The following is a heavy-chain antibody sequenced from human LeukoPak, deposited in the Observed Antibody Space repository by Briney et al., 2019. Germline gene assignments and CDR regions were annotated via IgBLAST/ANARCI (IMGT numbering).Heavy chain of an antibody. J-gene: IGHJ6*02. CDR2: ISRSGTTI. CDR3: ARDSDSVAADNYYYYGMDV. V-gene: IGHV3-11*04. CDR1: GGSISSYY. D-gene: IGHD6-19*01. Sequence: LSLTCTVSGGSISSYYWSWIRQPPGKGLEWISQISRSGTTIYYADSVRGRFTISRDNAKNSLYLQMNSLRAEDTAVYYCARDSDSVAADNYYYYGMDVWGQGTTVTVSS.